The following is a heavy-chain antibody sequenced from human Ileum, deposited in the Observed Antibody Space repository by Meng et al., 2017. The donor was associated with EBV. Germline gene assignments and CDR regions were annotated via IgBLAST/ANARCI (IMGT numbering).Heavy chain of an antibody. CDR3: ARVKTGLYNWFDP. J-gene: IGHJ5*02. Sequence: VHLVGTGVGFFQPGGSLRLSVAASGFTFSTYWVHWVRQAPGKGLVWVSRINTDGSITTYADSVKGRFTIFRDNAKNTVYLQMNSLGDEDTAVYYCARVKTGLYNWFDPWGQGTLVTVSS. CDR2: INTDGSIT. CDR1: GFTFSTYW. D-gene: IGHD3/OR15-3a*01. V-gene: IGHV3-74*01.